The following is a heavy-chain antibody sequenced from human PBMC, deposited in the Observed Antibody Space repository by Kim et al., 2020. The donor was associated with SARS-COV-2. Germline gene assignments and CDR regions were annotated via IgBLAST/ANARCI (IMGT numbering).Heavy chain of an antibody. V-gene: IGHV1-69*04. CDR3: ARGASGGYFHRQPAFDY. CDR1: GGTFSSYA. Sequence: SVKVSCKASGGTFSSYAISWVRQAPGQGLEWMGRIIPILGIANYAQKFQGRVTITADKSTSTAYMELSSLRSEDTAVYYCARGASGGYFHRQPAFDYWGQGTLVTVSS. CDR2: IIPILGIA. J-gene: IGHJ4*02. D-gene: IGHD3-10*01.